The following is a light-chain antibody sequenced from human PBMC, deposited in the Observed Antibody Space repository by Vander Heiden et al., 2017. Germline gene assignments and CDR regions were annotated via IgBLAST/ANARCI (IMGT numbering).Light chain of an antibody. V-gene: IGLV2-14*01. J-gene: IGLJ3*02. CDR3: MSYTSSSTWV. Sequence: QTALTQPVSVSRSPGPSITISCTGTSSDVGGYKYVSWYQQHPGKAPKVMIYEVSNRPSGVSNRFSGSKSGNTASLTISGLQAEDEADYYCMSYTSSSTWVFGGGTKLTVL. CDR2: EVS. CDR1: SSDVGGYKY.